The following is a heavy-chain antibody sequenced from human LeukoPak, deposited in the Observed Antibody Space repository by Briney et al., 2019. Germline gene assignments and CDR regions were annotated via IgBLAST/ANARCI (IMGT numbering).Heavy chain of an antibody. D-gene: IGHD3-22*01. V-gene: IGHV1-69*05. CDR3: ARDTRRQSSSGYYLMDAFDI. J-gene: IGHJ3*02. CDR2: IIPIFGTR. Sequence: SVKVSCKASGGTFRSYAISWVRQAPGQGLEWMGRIIPIFGTRNYAQKFQGRVTVITDESTSTAYMELRSLRYEDTAVYYCARDTRRQSSSGYYLMDAFDIWGQGTMVTVSS. CDR1: GGTFRSYA.